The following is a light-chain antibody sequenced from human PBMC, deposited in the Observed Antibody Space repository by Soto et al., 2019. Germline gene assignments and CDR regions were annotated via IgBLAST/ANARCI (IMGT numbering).Light chain of an antibody. V-gene: IGLV2-14*01. J-gene: IGLJ1*01. CDR3: NSLRVNHLYV. CDR2: EVT. CDR1: SSDVGRYNT. Sequence: QSALTQPASVSGSPGQTITISCTGISSDVGRYNTVSWYQHHPGKAPKLIIYEVTHRPAGISDRFSASKSGNTASLTISGLQAEDEADYYCNSLRVNHLYVFGSGTKVTVL.